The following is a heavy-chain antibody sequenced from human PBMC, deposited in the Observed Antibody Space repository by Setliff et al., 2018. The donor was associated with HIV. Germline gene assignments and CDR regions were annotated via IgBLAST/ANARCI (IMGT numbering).Heavy chain of an antibody. CDR1: GFTFSSNA. CDR3: AYSAVEVRPHYFDS. D-gene: IGHD3-9*01. CDR2: MTNNGGTT. J-gene: IGHJ4*02. V-gene: IGHV3-23*01. Sequence: LRLSCAASGFTFSSNAMSWVRQAPGKGLEWVSGMTNNGGTTYYAESVKGRFTISRDSSRDTLYLQMNSLRVEDTALYYCAYSAVEVRPHYFDSWGQGTMVTVSS.